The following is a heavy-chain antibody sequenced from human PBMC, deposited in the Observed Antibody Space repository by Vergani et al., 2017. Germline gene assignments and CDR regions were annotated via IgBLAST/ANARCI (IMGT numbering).Heavy chain of an antibody. CDR3: AKDSKGDDMVRGSYYFDY. D-gene: IGHD3-10*01. J-gene: IGHJ4*02. CDR2: ISGSGGST. CDR1: GFTFSSYA. Sequence: EVQLVESGGGLVKPGGSLRLSCAASGFTFSSYAMSWVRQAPGKGLEWVSAISGSGGSTYYADSVKGRFTISRDNSKNTLYLQMNSLRAEDTAVYYCAKDSKGDDMVRGSYYFDYWGQGTLVTVSS. V-gene: IGHV3-23*04.